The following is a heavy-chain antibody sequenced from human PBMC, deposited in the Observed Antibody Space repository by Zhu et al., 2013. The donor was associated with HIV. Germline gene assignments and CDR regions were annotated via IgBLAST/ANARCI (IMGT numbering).Heavy chain of an antibody. V-gene: IGHV1-69*01. CDR3: ARCIVVVPAAPYYYYGMDV. J-gene: IGHJ6*02. CDR2: IIPIFGTA. CDR1: GGTFSSYA. Sequence: QVQLVQSGAEVKKPGSSVKVSCKASGGTFSSYAISWVRQAPGQGLEWMGGIIPIFGTANYAQKFQGRVTITADESTSTAYMELSSLRSEDTAVYYCARCIVVVPAAPYYYYGMDVWGQGTTVTVSS. D-gene: IGHD2-2*01.